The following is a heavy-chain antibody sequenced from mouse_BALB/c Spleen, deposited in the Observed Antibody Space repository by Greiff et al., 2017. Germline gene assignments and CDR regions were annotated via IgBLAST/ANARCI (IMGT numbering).Heavy chain of an antibody. J-gene: IGHJ3*01. Sequence: DVKLVESGGGLVQPGGSRKLSCAASGFTFSSSGMHWVRQAPEKGLEWVAYISSGSSTIYYADTVKGRFTISRDNPKNTLFLQMTSLRSEDTAMYYCARSAHYYGYECAYWGQGTLVTVSA. CDR2: ISSGSSTI. CDR1: GFTFSSSG. CDR3: ARSAHYYGYECAY. V-gene: IGHV5-17*02. D-gene: IGHD2-2*01.